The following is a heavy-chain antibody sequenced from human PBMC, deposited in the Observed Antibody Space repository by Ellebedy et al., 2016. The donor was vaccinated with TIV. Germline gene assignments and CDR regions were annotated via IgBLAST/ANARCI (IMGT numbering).Heavy chain of an antibody. D-gene: IGHD3-10*01. CDR2: IIPIFGTA. CDR1: GGTFSSYT. Sequence: ASVKVSCXASGGTFSSYTISWVRQAPGQGLEWMGGIIPIFGTANYAQKFQDRVTITADESTRTAYMELSNLRSEDTAVYYCARDFLRAPDGSESYNNWFDPWGQGTLVTVSS. CDR3: ARDFLRAPDGSESYNNWFDP. V-gene: IGHV1-69*13. J-gene: IGHJ5*02.